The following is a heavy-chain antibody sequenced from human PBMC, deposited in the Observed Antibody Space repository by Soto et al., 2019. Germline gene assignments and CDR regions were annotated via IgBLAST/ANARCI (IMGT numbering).Heavy chain of an antibody. CDR2: INHSGST. J-gene: IGHJ5*02. D-gene: IGHD3-16*01. Sequence: PSETLSLTCAVYGGSFRGYYWSWIRQPPGKGLEWIGEINHSGSTNYNPSLKSRVTISVDTSKNQFSLKLSSVTAADTAVYYCAREGGFDPWGQGTLVTVSS. CDR1: GGSFRGYY. CDR3: AREGGFDP. V-gene: IGHV4-34*01.